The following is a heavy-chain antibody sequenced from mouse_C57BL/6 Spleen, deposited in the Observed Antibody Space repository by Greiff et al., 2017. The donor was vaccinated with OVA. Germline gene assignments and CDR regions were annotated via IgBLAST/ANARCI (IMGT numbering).Heavy chain of an antibody. CDR3: ARSLITTVVARNWYFDV. CDR2: IYPGSGNT. V-gene: IGHV1-84*01. D-gene: IGHD1-1*01. CDR1: GYTFTDYY. Sequence: VQLQESGPELVKPGASVKISCKASGYTFTDYYINWVKQRPGQGLEWIGWIYPGSGNTKYNEKFKGKATLTVDTSSSTAYMQLSSLTSEDSAVYFCARSLITTVVARNWYFDVWGTGTTVTVSS. J-gene: IGHJ1*03.